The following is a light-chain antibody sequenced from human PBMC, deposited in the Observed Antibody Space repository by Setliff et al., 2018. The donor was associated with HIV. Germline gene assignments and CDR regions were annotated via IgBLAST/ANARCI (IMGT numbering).Light chain of an antibody. J-gene: IGLJ1*01. CDR2: KNN. CDR3: AAWDDSLSVFV. Sequence: QSVLTQPPSASGTPGQRVTISCSGSSSNIGSNTVNWYQQVPGTAPKLLIYKNNQRPSGVPDRFSGSKSGTSASLAISGLQSDDEADYYCAAWDDSLSVFVFGTGTKVTVL. V-gene: IGLV1-44*01. CDR1: SSNIGSNT.